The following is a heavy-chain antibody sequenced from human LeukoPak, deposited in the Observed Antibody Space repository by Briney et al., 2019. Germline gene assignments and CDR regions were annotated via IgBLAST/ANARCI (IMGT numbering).Heavy chain of an antibody. CDR3: TTRDGYTDGDFDN. Sequence: GGSLRLSCAASGFTFSGSAMHWVRQASGKGLEWVGRIRSKANSYATAYAASVKGRFTISRDDSKNTAYLQMNSLKTEDTAVYYGTTRDGYTDGDFDNWGQGTLVTVSS. CDR2: IRSKANSYAT. J-gene: IGHJ4*02. V-gene: IGHV3-73*01. CDR1: GFTFSGSA. D-gene: IGHD5-24*01.